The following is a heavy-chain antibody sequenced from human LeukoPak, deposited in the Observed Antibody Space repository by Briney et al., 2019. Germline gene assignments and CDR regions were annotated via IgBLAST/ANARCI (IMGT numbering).Heavy chain of an antibody. D-gene: IGHD4-17*01. J-gene: IGHJ6*02. CDR2: ISYDGSNK. V-gene: IGHV3-30*18. Sequence: GGSLRLSCAASRFTFNSYGIHWVRQAPGMGLEWVALISYDGSNKYYADSVKGRFTISRDNSKNTLYLQMNSLRAEDTAVYYCAKDGDYGDFLGLVSGMDVWGQGTTVTVSS. CDR3: AKDGDYGDFLGLVSGMDV. CDR1: RFTFNSYG.